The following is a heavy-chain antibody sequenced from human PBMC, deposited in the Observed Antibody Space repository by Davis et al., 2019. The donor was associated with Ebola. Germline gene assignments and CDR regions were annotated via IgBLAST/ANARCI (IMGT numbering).Heavy chain of an antibody. CDR1: GFTFGDFA. J-gene: IGHJ4*02. CDR3: SSQGVSTNWAFPHY. Sequence: PGGSLRLSCTTSGFTFGDFALSWVRQAPGKGLEWLAFLRNNVYGAATEYAASVKGRFTISRDDSKNVAYLHMDSLKTEDTAVYYCSSQGVSTNWAFPHYWGQGTLVTVSS. D-gene: IGHD7-27*01. CDR2: LRNNVYGAAT. V-gene: IGHV3-49*04.